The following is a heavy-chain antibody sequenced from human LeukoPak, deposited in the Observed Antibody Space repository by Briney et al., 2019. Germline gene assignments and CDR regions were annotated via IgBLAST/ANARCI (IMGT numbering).Heavy chain of an antibody. Sequence: SGTLSLTCTVSGGSISSYYWSWIRQPPGKGLEWIGYIYNNGSTNYNPSLKSRVTISVDTSKNHFSLKLSSVTAADTGVYFCARVGYYARSFDIWGQGTMVPVIS. D-gene: IGHD3-10*01. V-gene: IGHV4-59*01. CDR3: ARVGYYARSFDI. CDR2: IYNNGST. CDR1: GGSISSYY. J-gene: IGHJ3*02.